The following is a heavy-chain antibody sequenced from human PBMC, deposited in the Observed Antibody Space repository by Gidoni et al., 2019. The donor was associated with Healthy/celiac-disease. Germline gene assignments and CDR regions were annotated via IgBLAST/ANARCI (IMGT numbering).Heavy chain of an antibody. J-gene: IGHJ4*02. Sequence: EVQLVESGGGLVQPGGSLRLSCAASGFTFSPYYMNWVRPAPGKGLEWVSYISSSSSTIYYADSVKGRFTISRENAKNSLYLQMNSLRAEDTAVYYCALAHKYCSSTSCPFDSWGQGTLVTVSS. D-gene: IGHD2-2*01. CDR3: ALAHKYCSSTSCPFDS. CDR1: GFTFSPYY. CDR2: ISSSSSTI. V-gene: IGHV3-48*01.